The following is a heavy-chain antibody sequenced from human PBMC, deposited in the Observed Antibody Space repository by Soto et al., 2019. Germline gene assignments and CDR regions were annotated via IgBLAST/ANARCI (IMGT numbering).Heavy chain of an antibody. Sequence: ASVKVSCKASGYTFTSYGISWVRQAPGQGLEWMGWISAYNGNTNYAQKLQGRVTMTTDTSTSTAYMELRSLRSDDTAVYYCARDFYKHWGRYCSGGSCYSGWFDPWGQGTLVTVS. CDR2: ISAYNGNT. D-gene: IGHD2-15*01. CDR1: GYTFTSYG. V-gene: IGHV1-18*04. J-gene: IGHJ5*02. CDR3: ARDFYKHWGRYCSGGSCYSGWFDP.